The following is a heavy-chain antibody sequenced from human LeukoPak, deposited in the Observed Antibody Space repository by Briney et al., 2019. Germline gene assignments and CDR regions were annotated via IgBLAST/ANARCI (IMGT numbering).Heavy chain of an antibody. V-gene: IGHV3-43*01. Sequence: GGSLRLSCAASGFTFDDYTMHWVRQAPGKGLEWVSLISWDGGSTYYADSVKGRFTISRDNAKNSLYLQMNSLRAEDTAVYYCARDPRSSGYYAFDYWGQGTLVTVSS. CDR1: GFTFDDYT. D-gene: IGHD3-22*01. CDR2: ISWDGGST. J-gene: IGHJ4*02. CDR3: ARDPRSSGYYAFDY.